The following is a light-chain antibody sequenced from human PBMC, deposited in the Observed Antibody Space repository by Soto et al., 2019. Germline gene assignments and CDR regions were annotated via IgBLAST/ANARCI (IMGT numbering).Light chain of an antibody. CDR3: QQYNTYPWT. J-gene: IGKJ1*01. V-gene: IGKV1-5*01. CDR1: QSISSW. Sequence: DIQMTQSPATLSASVGDRVTITCRASQSISSWLAWYQQKPGKVPKLLIDDASSLESGVPSRFSGSGSGTEFTLTISSLQPDDFATYYCQQYNTYPWTFGHGTKVGVK. CDR2: DAS.